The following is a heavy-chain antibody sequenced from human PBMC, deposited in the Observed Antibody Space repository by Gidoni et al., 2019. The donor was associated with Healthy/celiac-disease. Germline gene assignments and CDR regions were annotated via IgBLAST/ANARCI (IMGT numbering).Heavy chain of an antibody. V-gene: IGHV3-64D*06. CDR1: GFTFSSYA. D-gene: IGHD3-10*01. J-gene: IGHJ6*02. CDR3: VKVLYGSGSYRPYYYGMDV. CDR2: ISSNGGST. Sequence: CSASGFTFSSYAMHWVRQAPGKGLEYVSAISSNGGSTYYADSVKGRFTISRDNSKNTLYLQMSSLRAEDTAVYYCVKVLYGSGSYRPYYYGMDVWGQGTTVTVSS.